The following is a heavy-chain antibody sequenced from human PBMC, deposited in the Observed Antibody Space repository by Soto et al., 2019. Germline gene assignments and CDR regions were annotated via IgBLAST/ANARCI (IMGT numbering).Heavy chain of an antibody. Sequence: GGSLRLSCAASGFTFSSYAMSWVRQAPGKGLEWVSAISGSGGSTYYADSVKGRFTISRDNSKNTLYRQMNSLRAEDTAGYYCANDTYTYSSSGYYAFDSWGKGPLVTVSS. V-gene: IGHV3-23*01. J-gene: IGHJ4*02. D-gene: IGHD3-22*01. CDR2: ISGSGGST. CDR3: ANDTYTYSSSGYYAFDS. CDR1: GFTFSSYA.